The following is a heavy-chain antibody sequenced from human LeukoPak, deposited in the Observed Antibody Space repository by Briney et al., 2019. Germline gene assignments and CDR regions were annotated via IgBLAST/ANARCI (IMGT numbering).Heavy chain of an antibody. CDR1: GGSISSYY. V-gene: IGHV4-59*01. CDR3: ARDQGIAAAGMDV. J-gene: IGHJ6*04. D-gene: IGHD6-13*01. Sequence: SETLSLTCTVSGGSISSYYWSWIRRPPGKGLEWIGYIYYSGSTNYNPSLKSRVTISVDTSKNQFSLKLSSVTAADTAVYYCARDQGIAAAGMDVWGKGTTVTVSS. CDR2: IYYSGST.